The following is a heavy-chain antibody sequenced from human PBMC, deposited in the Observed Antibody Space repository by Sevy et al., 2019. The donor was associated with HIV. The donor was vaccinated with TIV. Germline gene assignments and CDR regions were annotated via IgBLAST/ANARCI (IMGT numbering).Heavy chain of an antibody. J-gene: IGHJ4*02. CDR1: GFPFNYYA. V-gene: IGHV3-48*02. D-gene: IGHD3-22*01. CDR2: INSDSDTM. Sequence: GGSLRLSCVASGFPFNYYAMNWVRQAPGKGLEWILYINSDSDTMYYGDSVKGRVTLSRDNAKNSLYLQMNSLRDEDTAVYYCARERGTYYDTSGYPYLLEAGFDYWGQGTLVTVSS. CDR3: ARERGTYYDTSGYPYLLEAGFDY.